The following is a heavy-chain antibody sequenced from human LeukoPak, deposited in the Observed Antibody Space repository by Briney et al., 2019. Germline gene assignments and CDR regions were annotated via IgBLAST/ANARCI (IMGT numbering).Heavy chain of an antibody. V-gene: IGHV3-30*18. CDR3: AKDHHPLIPIFGMVMDY. CDR2: ISYDGSNK. Sequence: GRSLRLSCAASGFTFSSYGMHWVRQAPGKGLEWVAVISYDGSNKYYADSVKGRFTISRDNSKNTLYLQMNSLRAEDTAVYYCAKDHHPLIPIFGMVMDYWGQGTLVTVSS. D-gene: IGHD3-3*01. J-gene: IGHJ4*02. CDR1: GFTFSSYG.